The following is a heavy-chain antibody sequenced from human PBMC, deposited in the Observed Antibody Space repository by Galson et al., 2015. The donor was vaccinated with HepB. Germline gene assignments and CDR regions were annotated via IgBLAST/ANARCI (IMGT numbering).Heavy chain of an antibody. D-gene: IGHD3-16*01. CDR3: VKALGGGYFDL. V-gene: IGHV3-64D*06. J-gene: IGHJ2*01. CDR1: GLTLSSYS. CDR2: ISSNGGST. Sequence: SLRLSCAASGLTLSSYSMNWVRQAPGKGLEYVSAISSNGGSTYYADSVKGRFTISRDNSKNTLYLQMSSLRAEDTAVYYCVKALGGGYFDLWGRGTLVTVSS.